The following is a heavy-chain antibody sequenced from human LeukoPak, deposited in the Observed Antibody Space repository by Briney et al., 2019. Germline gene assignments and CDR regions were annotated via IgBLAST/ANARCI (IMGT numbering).Heavy chain of an antibody. CDR3: ARAYYYDSKGSFDY. CDR2: ISWNSGSI. J-gene: IGHJ4*02. D-gene: IGHD3-22*01. V-gene: IGHV3-9*01. Sequence: GGSLRLSCAASGFTFDDYAMHWVRQAPGKGLEWVSGISWNSGSIDYADSVKGRFTISRDNAKYSLYLQMNSLRAEDTALYYCARAYYYDSKGSFDYWGQGTLVTVSS. CDR1: GFTFDDYA.